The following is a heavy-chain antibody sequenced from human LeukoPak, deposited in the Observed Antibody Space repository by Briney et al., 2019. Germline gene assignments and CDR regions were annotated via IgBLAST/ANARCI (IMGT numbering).Heavy chain of an antibody. CDR2: IYYSGST. Sequence: SETLSLTCTVSGGSISSYYWSWIRQPPGEGLEWIGYIYYSGSTNYNPSLKSRVTISVDTSKNQFSLKLSSVTAADTAVYYCARDRGSGWLWFDPWGQGTLVTVSS. J-gene: IGHJ5*02. D-gene: IGHD6-19*01. V-gene: IGHV4-59*01. CDR3: ARDRGSGWLWFDP. CDR1: GGSISSYY.